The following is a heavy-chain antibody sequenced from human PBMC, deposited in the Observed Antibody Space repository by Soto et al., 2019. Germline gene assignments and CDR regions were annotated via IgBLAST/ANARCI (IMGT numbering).Heavy chain of an antibody. Sequence: QLQLQESGPGLVKPSETLSLTCTVSGGSISSSSYYWGWIRQPPGKGLEWIGSIYYSGSTYYNPSLKSRFTISVDTSKNQFSSKLSSVTAADTAVYYCASPKIAFYNWFDPGGQGTLVTVSS. CDR3: ASPKIAFYNWFDP. J-gene: IGHJ5*02. CDR1: GGSISSSSYY. D-gene: IGHD3-3*02. V-gene: IGHV4-39*01. CDR2: IYYSGST.